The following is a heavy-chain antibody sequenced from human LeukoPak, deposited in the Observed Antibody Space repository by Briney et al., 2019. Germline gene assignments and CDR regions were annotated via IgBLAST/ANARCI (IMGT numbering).Heavy chain of an antibody. CDR1: GFTFSSYW. V-gene: IGHV3-7*04. CDR3: AKGIEHSEGY. Sequence: GGSLRLSCAASGFTFSSYWMSWVRQAPGKGLEWVANIKRDGSEKYYVDSVKGRFTVSRDSAKNSLYLQMNSLRAEDTAVYYCAKGIEHSEGYWGQGTLVTVSS. D-gene: IGHD3-3*02. CDR2: IKRDGSEK. J-gene: IGHJ4*02.